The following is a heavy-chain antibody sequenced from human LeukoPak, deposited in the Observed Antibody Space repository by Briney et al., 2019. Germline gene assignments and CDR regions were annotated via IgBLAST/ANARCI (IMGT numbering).Heavy chain of an antibody. Sequence: PSETLSLTCTVSGGPISSYYWSWIRQPPGKGLEWIGYIYYSGSTNYNPSLKSRVTISVDTSKNQFSLKLSSVTAADTAVYYCARDNDYFDYWGQGTLVTVSS. CDR3: ARDNDYFDY. CDR1: GGPISSYY. D-gene: IGHD1-1*01. J-gene: IGHJ4*02. V-gene: IGHV4-59*01. CDR2: IYYSGST.